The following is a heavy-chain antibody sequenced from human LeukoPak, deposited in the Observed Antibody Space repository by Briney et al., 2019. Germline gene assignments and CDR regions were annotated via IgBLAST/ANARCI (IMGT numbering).Heavy chain of an antibody. CDR1: GFTFSSYW. CDR2: IKQDGSEK. D-gene: IGHD3-22*01. V-gene: IGHV3-7*05. Sequence: GGSLRLSCAASGFTFSSYWMSWVRQAPGKGLEWVANIKQDGSEKYYVDSVKGRFTISRDNAKNSLYLQMNSLRAEDTAVYYCARDHGSDYYDSSGYIPSWVVGYYYYGMDVWGQGTTVTVSS. J-gene: IGHJ6*02. CDR3: ARDHGSDYYDSSGYIPSWVVGYYYYGMDV.